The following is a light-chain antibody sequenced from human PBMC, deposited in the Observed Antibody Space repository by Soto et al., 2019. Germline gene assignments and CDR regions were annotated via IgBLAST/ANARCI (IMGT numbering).Light chain of an antibody. V-gene: IGKV1-39*01. CDR1: ESINSY. CDR3: QQSYRTPYT. CDR2: AAS. J-gene: IGKJ2*01. Sequence: DVQMTQSPSSLSASVGDRVTITCRASESINSYLNWYQQKPGKAPKLLINAASTLQSGVPTRVTGSRSGTDFTLTISSLPADDFASYYCQQSYRTPYTFGQGTNLEIK.